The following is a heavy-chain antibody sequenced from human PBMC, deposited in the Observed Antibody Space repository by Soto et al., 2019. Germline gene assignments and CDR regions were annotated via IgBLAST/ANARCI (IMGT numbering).Heavy chain of an antibody. Sequence: GGSLRLSCAGSGFTFSNYAMTWVRQAPGKGLEWVSTTRSNGEYTYYADSVKGRFTVSRDNSQNALFLEMSSLRAEDTAVYYCARAPRMAPFDIWGQGTMVTVSS. J-gene: IGHJ3*02. CDR2: TRSNGEYT. CDR1: GFTFSNYA. V-gene: IGHV3-23*01. CDR3: ARAPRMAPFDI.